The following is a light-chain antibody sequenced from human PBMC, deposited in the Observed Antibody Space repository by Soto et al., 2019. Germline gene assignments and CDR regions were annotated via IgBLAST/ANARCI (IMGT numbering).Light chain of an antibody. V-gene: IGKV4-1*01. CDR1: QSVLYNSNNKNY. CDR2: WAS. Sequence: DIVMTQSPDSLSVSLGERATINCKSSQSVLYNSNNKNYLAWYQQKPGQPPKLLIYWASTRESGVPDRFSGSGSGTDFTLTISSLQAEDVAVYYGQQYYRPWTFGQGTKVEIK. CDR3: QQYYRPWT. J-gene: IGKJ1*01.